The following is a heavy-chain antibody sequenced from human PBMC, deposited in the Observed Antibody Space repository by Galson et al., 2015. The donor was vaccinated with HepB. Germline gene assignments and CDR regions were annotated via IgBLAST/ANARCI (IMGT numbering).Heavy chain of an antibody. D-gene: IGHD1-26*01. CDR2: ISSSSSYI. J-gene: IGHJ3*02. V-gene: IGHV3-21*01. CDR3: AREVGATSRAFDI. CDR1: GFTFSSYS. Sequence: SLRLSCAASGFTFSSYSMNWVRQAPGKGLEWVSSISSSSSYIYYADSVKGRFTISRDNAKNSLYLQMNSLRAEDTAVYYCAREVGATSRAFDIWGQGTMVTVSS.